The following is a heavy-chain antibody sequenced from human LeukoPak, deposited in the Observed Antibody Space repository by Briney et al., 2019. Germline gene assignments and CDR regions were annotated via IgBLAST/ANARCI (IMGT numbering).Heavy chain of an antibody. CDR1: GFTFSIYG. CDR3: ARDLLDIVVVVAAYDY. CDR2: ISDNGGNT. J-gene: IGHJ4*02. V-gene: IGHV3-23*01. Sequence: PGGSLRLSCAASGFTFSIYGMGWVRQAPGKGLEWVSSISDNGGNTYYADSAKGRFTISRDNSKNTLYLQMNSLRAEDTAVYYCARDLLDIVVVVAAYDYWGQGTLVTVSS. D-gene: IGHD2-15*01.